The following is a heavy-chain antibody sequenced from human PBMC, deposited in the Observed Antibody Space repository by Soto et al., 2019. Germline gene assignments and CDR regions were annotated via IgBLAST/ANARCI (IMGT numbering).Heavy chain of an antibody. CDR3: ARARSTVWRWLQSNDY. CDR1: GGSFSGYY. J-gene: IGHJ4*02. D-gene: IGHD4-4*01. V-gene: IGHV4-34*01. Sequence: PSETLSLTCAVYGGSFSGYYWSWIRQPPGKGLEWIGEINHSGSTNYNPSLKSRVTIPVDTSKNQFSMKLSSVTAADTAVYYCARARSTVWRWLQSNDYWGQGTLVTVSS. CDR2: INHSGST.